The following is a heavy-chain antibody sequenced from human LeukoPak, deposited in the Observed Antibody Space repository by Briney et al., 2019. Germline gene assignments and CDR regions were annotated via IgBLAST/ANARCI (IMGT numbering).Heavy chain of an antibody. Sequence: GGSLRLSCAASGFTFDTYWMSWVRQAPGKGLEWVANIKQDGSEKDYVDSMKGRFTISRDNAKNSLYLQMNSLRAEDTGVYYCARGDSQSKYRQFDSWGQGSLVIVSS. D-gene: IGHD3-16*02. V-gene: IGHV3-7*04. J-gene: IGHJ4*02. CDR2: IKQDGSEK. CDR3: ARGDSQSKYRQFDS. CDR1: GFTFDTYW.